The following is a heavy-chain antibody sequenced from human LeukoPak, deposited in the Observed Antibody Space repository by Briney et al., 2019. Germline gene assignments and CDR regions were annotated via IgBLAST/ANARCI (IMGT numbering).Heavy chain of an antibody. CDR1: GCIFTNYF. V-gene: IGHV3-7*01. CDR2: IKHDGSEK. Sequence: AGSLRLACAAYGCIFTNYFMSWVRQAPGKRLEWVASIKHDGSEKYYVDSVRGRFTISRDNTKNSLYLQMSSLRAEDTAVYYCATDRGWRTSGYYLYYFEYWGQGTLVTFSS. CDR3: ATDRGWRTSGYYLYYFEY. J-gene: IGHJ4*02. D-gene: IGHD3-3*01.